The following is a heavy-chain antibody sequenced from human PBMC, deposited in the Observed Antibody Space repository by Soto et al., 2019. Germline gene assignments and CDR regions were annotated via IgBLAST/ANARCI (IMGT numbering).Heavy chain of an antibody. J-gene: IGHJ6*02. CDR1: GGTFSSYA. V-gene: IGHV1-69*06. CDR2: IIPIFGTA. Sequence: SVKVSCKASGGTFSSYAISWVRQAPGQGLEWMGGIIPIFGTANYAQKFQGRVTITADKSTSTAYMELSSLRSEDTAVYYCGRDTHYYDGSVSNYYSAMDVWGQGTTVTVPS. D-gene: IGHD3-22*01. CDR3: GRDTHYYDGSVSNYYSAMDV.